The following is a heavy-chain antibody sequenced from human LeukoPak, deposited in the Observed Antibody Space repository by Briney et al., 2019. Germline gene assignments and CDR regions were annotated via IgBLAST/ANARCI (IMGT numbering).Heavy chain of an antibody. J-gene: IGHJ4*02. Sequence: GGPLRLSCAASGFTFSSYWINWVRQAPGRGLERVANIKQDGSEKFYVDSVKGRFTISRDNAKNSLYLQMNSLRVEDTAVYYCVRSSGWVLDYWGQGTQVTVSS. V-gene: IGHV3-7*01. CDR3: VRSSGWVLDY. CDR1: GFTFSSYW. CDR2: IKQDGSEK. D-gene: IGHD6-19*01.